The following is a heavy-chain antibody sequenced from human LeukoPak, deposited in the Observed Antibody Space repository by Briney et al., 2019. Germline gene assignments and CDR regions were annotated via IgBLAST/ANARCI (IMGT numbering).Heavy chain of an antibody. D-gene: IGHD4-17*01. CDR3: AIRRGDYEGDNWCDC. CDR2: INPHSGGT. V-gene: IGHV1-2*02. J-gene: IGHJ5*01. CDR1: VDTFTDAY. Sequence: ASVKVSCKASVDTFTDAYMPWVPQAPGQGLEWMGWINPHSGGTDYAQKFQGRVTMTRDTSISTAYMELNRVTADDMAVYFCAIRRGDYEGDNWCDCWGQGTMVTVSS.